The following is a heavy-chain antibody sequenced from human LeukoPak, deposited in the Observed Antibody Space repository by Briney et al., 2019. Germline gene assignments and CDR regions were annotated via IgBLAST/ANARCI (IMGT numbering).Heavy chain of an antibody. D-gene: IGHD3-22*01. CDR2: ISGSGSGT. Sequence: GGSLRLSCAASGFSFSTYAMSWVRQAPGKGPEWVSVISGSGSGTDYGDSVKGRFTISRDNFRNTLSLQMSSLRAADTAIYYCAKLGTSDSRGYYFLFDYWGQGNLVTVSS. V-gene: IGHV3-23*01. J-gene: IGHJ4*02. CDR1: GFSFSTYA. CDR3: AKLGTSDSRGYYFLFDY.